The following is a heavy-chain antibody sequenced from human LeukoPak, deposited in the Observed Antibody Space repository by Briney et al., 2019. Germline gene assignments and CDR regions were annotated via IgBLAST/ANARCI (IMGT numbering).Heavy chain of an antibody. V-gene: IGHV1-2*02. CDR1: GYTFTGAY. CDR3: ARVLFNSGYDY. CDR2: INPNSVGT. D-gene: IGHD2-21*01. J-gene: IGHJ4*02. Sequence: ASVKVSFKASGYTFTGAYMHWVRQAPGQGLEWMGWINPNSVGTQFAQKFQGRVTMTRDTSISTAYMELDRLRSDDTAVYYCARVLFNSGYDYWGQGTLVTVSS.